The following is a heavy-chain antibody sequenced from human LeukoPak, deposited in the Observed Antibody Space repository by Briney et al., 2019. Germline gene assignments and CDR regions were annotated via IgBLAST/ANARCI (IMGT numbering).Heavy chain of an antibody. V-gene: IGHV1-3*03. CDR1: GYTFTSYA. Sequence: GASVRVSCKASGYTFTSYAMHWVRQAPGQRLEWMGWINAGNGNTKYSQEFQGRVTTTRDTSASTAYMELSSLRSEDMAVYYCARAKGGYSLGDAFDIWGQGTMVTVSS. D-gene: IGHD5-18*01. CDR2: INAGNGNT. CDR3: ARAKGGYSLGDAFDI. J-gene: IGHJ3*02.